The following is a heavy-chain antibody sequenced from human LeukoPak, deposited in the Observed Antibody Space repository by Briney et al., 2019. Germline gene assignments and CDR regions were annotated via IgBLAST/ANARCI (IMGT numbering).Heavy chain of an antibody. V-gene: IGHV1-2*02. D-gene: IGHD3-16*01. CDR1: GYTFTGYY. CDR2: INPNSGGT. Sequence: ASVKVSCKAPGYTFTGYYMHWVRQAPGQGLEWMGWINPNSGGTNYAQKFQGRVTMTRDTSISTAYMELSRLRSDDTAVYYCARAALRLFDYYYYYMDVWGKGTTVTVSS. CDR3: ARAALRLFDYYYYYMDV. J-gene: IGHJ6*03.